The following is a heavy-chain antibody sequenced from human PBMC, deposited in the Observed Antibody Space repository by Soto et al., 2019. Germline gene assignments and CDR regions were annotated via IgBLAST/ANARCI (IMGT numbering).Heavy chain of an antibody. CDR2: IKSKTDGGTT. D-gene: IGHD2-15*01. CDR1: GFTFSNAW. V-gene: IGHV3-15*01. Sequence: PGGSLRLSCAASGFTFSNAWISWVRQAPGKGLEWVGRIKSKTDGGTTDYAAPVKGRFTISRDDSKNTLYLQMNSLKTEDTAVYYCTTSGGSCCGYSYGVVIWGQGTMVTVSS. CDR3: TTSGGSCCGYSYGVVI. J-gene: IGHJ3*02.